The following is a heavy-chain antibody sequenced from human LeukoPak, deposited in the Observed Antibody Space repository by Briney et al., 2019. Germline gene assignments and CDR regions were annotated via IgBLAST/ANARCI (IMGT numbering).Heavy chain of an antibody. CDR2: IYYSGST. D-gene: IGHD5-24*01. Sequence: SETLSLTCTVSGGSISSYYWSWIRQPPGKGLEWIGYIYYSGSTNYNPSLKSRVTISVDTSKNQFSLKLSSVTAADTAVYYCAREVILEMATMDHFDYWGQGTLVTVSS. J-gene: IGHJ4*02. CDR1: GGSISSYY. CDR3: AREVILEMATMDHFDY. V-gene: IGHV4-59*01.